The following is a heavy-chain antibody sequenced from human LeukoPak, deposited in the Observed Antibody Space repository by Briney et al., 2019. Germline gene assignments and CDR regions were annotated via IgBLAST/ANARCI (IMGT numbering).Heavy chain of an antibody. Sequence: SETLSLTCAVYGGSFSGYYWSWIRQPPGKGLEWIGEINHSGSTNYNPSLKSRVTISVDTSKNQFSLKLSSVTAAGTAVYYCARGRSSSWYVDWFDPWGQGTLVTVSS. CDR2: INHSGST. CDR1: GGSFSGYY. CDR3: ARGRSSSWYVDWFDP. J-gene: IGHJ5*02. D-gene: IGHD6-13*01. V-gene: IGHV4-34*01.